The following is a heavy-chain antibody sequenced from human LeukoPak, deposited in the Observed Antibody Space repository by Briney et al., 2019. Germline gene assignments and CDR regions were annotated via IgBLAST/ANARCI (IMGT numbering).Heavy chain of an antibody. CDR3: ARSLLWFGGYMDV. V-gene: IGHV5-51*01. CDR1: GYSFTNYW. J-gene: IGHJ6*03. CDR2: IYPGDSDT. Sequence: GESLKISCKGSGYSFTNYWIGWVRQMPGKGLEWMGIIYPGDSDTRYSPSFQGQVTISADKSISTAYLQWSSLKASDTAMYYCARSLLWFGGYMDVWGKGTTVTISS. D-gene: IGHD3-10*01.